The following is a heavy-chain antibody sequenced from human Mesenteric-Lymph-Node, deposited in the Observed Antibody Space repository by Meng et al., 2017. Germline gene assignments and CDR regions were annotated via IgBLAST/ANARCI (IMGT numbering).Heavy chain of an antibody. V-gene: IGHV5-51*01. CDR3: ARLEGYNYHLTYFDY. J-gene: IGHJ4*01. CDR2: IYLGDSYT. D-gene: IGHD5-18*01. Sequence: GGSLRLSCTGSGSKFTNYWIGWVRQMPGKGLEWMGTIYLGDSYTRYSPSFEGQVTISADRSISSAYLQWSSLKASDTGMYYCARLEGYNYHLTYFDYWGHGTLVTVSS. CDR1: GSKFTNYW.